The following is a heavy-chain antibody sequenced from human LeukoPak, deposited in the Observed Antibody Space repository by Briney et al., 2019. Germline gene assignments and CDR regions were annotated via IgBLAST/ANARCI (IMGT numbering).Heavy chain of an antibody. J-gene: IGHJ4*02. CDR1: GGSISSSSYY. D-gene: IGHD6-6*01. V-gene: IGHV4-39*07. CDR3: AREDLAIAARRGEFDY. Sequence: SETLSLTCTVSGGSISSSSYYWGWIRQPPGKGLEWIGSIYYSGSTYYNPSLKSRVTISVDTSKNQFSLKLSSVTAADTAVYYCAREDLAIAARRGEFDYWGQGTLVTVSS. CDR2: IYYSGST.